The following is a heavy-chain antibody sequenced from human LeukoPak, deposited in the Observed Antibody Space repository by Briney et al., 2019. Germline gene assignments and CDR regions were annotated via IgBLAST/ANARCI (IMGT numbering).Heavy chain of an antibody. Sequence: LEASVKVSCKASGYTFTSYYMHWVRQAPGQGLEWMGIINPSGGSTSYAQKFQGRVTMTRNTSISTAYMELSSLRSEDTAVYYCARGGLAGWDCSSTSCYRYYYMDVWGKGTTVTISS. CDR1: GYTFTSYY. D-gene: IGHD2-2*01. V-gene: IGHV1-46*01. CDR2: INPSGGST. CDR3: ARGGLAGWDCSSTSCYRYYYMDV. J-gene: IGHJ6*03.